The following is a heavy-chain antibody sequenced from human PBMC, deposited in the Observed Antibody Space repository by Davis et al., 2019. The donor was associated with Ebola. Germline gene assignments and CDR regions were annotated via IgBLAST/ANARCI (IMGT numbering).Heavy chain of an antibody. D-gene: IGHD2-2*01. CDR3: ARAIGAAMAWFDP. CDR2: INHSGST. Sequence: SETLSLTCAVYGGSFSGYYWSWIRQPPGKGLEWIGEINHSGSTNYNPSLKSRVTISVDTSKNQFSLKLSSVTAADTAVYYCARAIGAAMAWFDPWGQGTLVTVSS. CDR1: GGSFSGYY. V-gene: IGHV4-34*01. J-gene: IGHJ5*02.